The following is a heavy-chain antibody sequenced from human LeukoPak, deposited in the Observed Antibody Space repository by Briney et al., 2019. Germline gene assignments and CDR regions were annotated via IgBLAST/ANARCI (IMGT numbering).Heavy chain of an antibody. CDR3: ARHVVALGFDY. V-gene: IGHV3-9*01. CDR1: GFNFNDYA. CDR2: LSWNSGSI. J-gene: IGHJ4*02. Sequence: GGSLRLSCAGSGFNFNDYAMHWVRQAPGKGLEWVSGLSWNSGSIGYADSVKGRFTISRDNAKNSLYLQMNSLRAEDTAVYYCARHVVALGFDYWGQGTLVTVSS. D-gene: IGHD3-22*01.